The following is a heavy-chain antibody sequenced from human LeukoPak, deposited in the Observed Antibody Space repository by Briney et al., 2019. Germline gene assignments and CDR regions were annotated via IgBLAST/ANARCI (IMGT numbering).Heavy chain of an antibody. J-gene: IGHJ4*02. CDR2: IIPIFPKS. CDR3: ARDGVRNMGLRLDY. Sequence: SVKVSCKASGGTFSSYAISWVRQAPGQGLEWMGDIIPIFPKSNYAQKFQGRVTFTADESTSTAYMEMSSLTSEDTAVYYCARDGVRNMGLRLDYWGQGTLVIVSS. CDR1: GGTFSSYA. V-gene: IGHV1-69*13. D-gene: IGHD1-14*01.